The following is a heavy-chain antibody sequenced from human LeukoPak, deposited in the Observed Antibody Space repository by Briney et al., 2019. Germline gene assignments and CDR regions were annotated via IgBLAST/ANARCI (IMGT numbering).Heavy chain of an antibody. CDR2: IFYSGST. Sequence: SETLSHTCTVSGGSISSGSYYWSWIRQPPGKGLEWIGYIFYSGSTNCNPSLKSRVTISADTSKNQFSLKLSSVTAADTAVYYCARGILTGLDYFDYWGQGTPVTVSS. V-gene: IGHV4-61*01. D-gene: IGHD3-9*01. CDR1: GGSISSGSYY. CDR3: ARGILTGLDYFDY. J-gene: IGHJ4*02.